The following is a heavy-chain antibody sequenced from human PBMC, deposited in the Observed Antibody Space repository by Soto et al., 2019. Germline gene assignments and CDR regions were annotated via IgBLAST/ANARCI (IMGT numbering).Heavy chain of an antibody. CDR1: GYTFSNFW. V-gene: IGHV5-51*01. J-gene: IGHJ4*02. CDR3: FCARIPCSSPYFDY. CDR2: IYPGDSET. Sequence: PGESLKISCQCSGYTFSNFWIAWVRQLPGKGLEYMGIIYPGDSETRYSPSFHGKVTISADRSVGTAYLQWSSLEASDSAFYFYFCARIPCSSPYFDYWGQGALVTVSS. D-gene: IGHD6-13*01.